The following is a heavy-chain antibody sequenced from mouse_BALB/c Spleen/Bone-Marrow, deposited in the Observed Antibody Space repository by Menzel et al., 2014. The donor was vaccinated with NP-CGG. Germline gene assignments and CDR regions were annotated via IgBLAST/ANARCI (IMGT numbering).Heavy chain of an antibody. Sequence: QVQLQQPGAELAKPGASVKMSCKASGYTFTSYWMHWVKQRPGQGLEWIGYINPSTGYTDYNQKFNDKATLTADKSSSTAYMQLSSLTSKDSAVYYCAGGNPLYAMDYWGQGTSVTVSS. CDR1: GYTFTSYW. V-gene: IGHV1-7*01. CDR2: INPSTGYT. J-gene: IGHJ4*01. CDR3: AGGNPLYAMDY. D-gene: IGHD2-1*01.